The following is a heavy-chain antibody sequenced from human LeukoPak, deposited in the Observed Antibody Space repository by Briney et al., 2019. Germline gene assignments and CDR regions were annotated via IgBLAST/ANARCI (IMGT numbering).Heavy chain of an antibody. J-gene: IGHJ4*02. Sequence: PGGSLRLSCAASGLTFSSYAMSWVRQAPGKGLEWVSAISGSGGSTYYADSVKGRFTISRDNSKNTLYLQMNSLRAEDTAVYYCAKDRSVVVPAASGYWGQGTLVTVSS. CDR3: AKDRSVVVPAASGY. CDR2: ISGSGGST. D-gene: IGHD2-2*01. CDR1: GLTFSSYA. V-gene: IGHV3-23*01.